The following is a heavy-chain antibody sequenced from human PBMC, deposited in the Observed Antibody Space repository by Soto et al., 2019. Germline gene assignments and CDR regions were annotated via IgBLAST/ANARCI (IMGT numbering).Heavy chain of an antibody. CDR3: ARDLHGAFTTMIY. J-gene: IGHJ4*02. V-gene: IGHV1-46*02. CDR2: INPNGYTS. CDR1: GYTFNNYY. Sequence: QVQMVQSGAEVKKPGASIKVSCKSSGYTFNNYYIHWVRQAPGQGLEWMGIINPNGYTSTLSQKFQGRLTVTGDPSTSTVYMELGSLTSEDTAMYYCARDLHGAFTTMIYWGQGTLVTVSS. D-gene: IGHD3-22*01.